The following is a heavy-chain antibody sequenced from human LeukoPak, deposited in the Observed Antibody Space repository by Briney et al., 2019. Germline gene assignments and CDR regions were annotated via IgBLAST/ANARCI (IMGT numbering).Heavy chain of an antibody. CDR2: ISYDGSNE. Sequence: GGSLRLSCAASGFTFSSYAMHWVRQAPGKGLEWVAVISYDGSNEYYAESVKGRFTISRDNSKNTLYLQMNSLRAEDTAVYYCAKEDYGSGSLWGQGTLVTVSS. D-gene: IGHD3-10*01. V-gene: IGHV3-30*04. CDR1: GFTFSSYA. J-gene: IGHJ4*02. CDR3: AKEDYGSGSL.